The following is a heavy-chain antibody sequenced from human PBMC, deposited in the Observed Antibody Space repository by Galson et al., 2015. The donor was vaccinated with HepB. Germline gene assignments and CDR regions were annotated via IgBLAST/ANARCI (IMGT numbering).Heavy chain of an antibody. CDR1: GGTFSTYS. V-gene: IGHV1-69*13. Sequence: SVKVSRKASGGTFSTYSLSWVRQAPGQGLQWMGGIIPTSGAASNAQRFQGRVTFTADGSTSTAYMELSNLRSDDTAVYYCARDSSGYPFQFWGQGTLVTVSS. CDR3: ARDSSGYPFQF. D-gene: IGHD3-22*01. J-gene: IGHJ4*02. CDR2: IIPTSGAA.